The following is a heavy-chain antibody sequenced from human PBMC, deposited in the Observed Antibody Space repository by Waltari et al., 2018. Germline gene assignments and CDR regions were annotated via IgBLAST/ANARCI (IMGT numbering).Heavy chain of an antibody. CDR1: GFSFSNYA. CDR3: ASQVDFALVPVERHFDS. V-gene: IGHV3-23*01. D-gene: IGHD2-8*02. J-gene: IGHJ4*02. Sequence: EVQLLESGGGLVQPGGSLRLSCAASGFSFSNYAMSWVRQAPGKGWEYVLAISVGGDITNFAGSVMGRFTVSRDNSKNKLFLQMNSPRAEDTATYYCASQVDFALVPVERHFDSWGQGTLVTVSP. CDR2: ISVGGDIT.